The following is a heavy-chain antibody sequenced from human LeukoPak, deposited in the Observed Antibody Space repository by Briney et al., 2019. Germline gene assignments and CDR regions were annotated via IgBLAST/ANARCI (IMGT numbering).Heavy chain of an antibody. CDR3: ARAGNYDFWSGPETNWFDP. V-gene: IGHV1-2*02. CDR2: SNPNSGGT. J-gene: IGHJ5*02. Sequence: ASVKVSCKASGYTFTGYYMHWVRQAPGQGLEWMGWSNPNSGGTNYAQKFQGRVTMTRDTSISTAYMELSRLRSDDTAVYYCARAGNYDFWSGPETNWFDPWGQGTLVTVSS. CDR1: GYTFTGYY. D-gene: IGHD3-3*01.